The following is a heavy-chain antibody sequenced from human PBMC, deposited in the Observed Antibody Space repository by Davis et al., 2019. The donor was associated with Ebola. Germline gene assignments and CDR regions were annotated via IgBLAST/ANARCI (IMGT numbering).Heavy chain of an antibody. CDR1: GFTFSIYA. Sequence: GESLKISCAASGFTFSIYAMSWVRQAPGKGLEWVGRIRSKADGGTTDYAAPVKGRFTISRDDSENTLYLQMNTLKTEDTAVYYCATDIPTRPDKVDYWGQGTLVTVSS. CDR2: IRSKADGGTT. D-gene: IGHD6-6*01. J-gene: IGHJ4*02. V-gene: IGHV3-15*01. CDR3: ATDIPTRPDKVDY.